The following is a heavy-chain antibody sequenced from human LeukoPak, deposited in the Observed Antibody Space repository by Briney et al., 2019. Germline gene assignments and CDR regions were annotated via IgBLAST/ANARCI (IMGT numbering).Heavy chain of an antibody. CDR2: FDPEDGET. Sequence: ASVKVSCKVSGYTLTELSMHWMRQAPGKGLEWMGGFDPEDGETIYAQKFQGRVTMTEDTSTDTAYMELSSLRSEDTAVYYCATYVRDYVWGRPTIAFDIWGQGTMVTVSS. V-gene: IGHV1-24*01. CDR3: ATYVRDYVWGRPTIAFDI. CDR1: GYTLTELS. J-gene: IGHJ3*02. D-gene: IGHD3-16*01.